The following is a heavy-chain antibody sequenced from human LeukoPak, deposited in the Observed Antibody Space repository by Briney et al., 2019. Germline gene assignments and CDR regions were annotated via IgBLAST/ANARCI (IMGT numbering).Heavy chain of an antibody. Sequence: SVKVSGKASGGTFSSYAISWVRQAPGQGLEWMGGIIPIFGTANYAQKFQGRVTITTDESTSTAYMELSSLRSEDTAVYYCARGEQLGELEFDYWGQGTLVTVSS. CDR1: GGTFSSYA. D-gene: IGHD1-7*01. CDR2: IIPIFGTA. CDR3: ARGEQLGELEFDY. V-gene: IGHV1-69*05. J-gene: IGHJ4*02.